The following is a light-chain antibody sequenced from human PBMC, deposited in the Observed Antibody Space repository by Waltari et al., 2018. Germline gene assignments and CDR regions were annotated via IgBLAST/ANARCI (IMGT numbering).Light chain of an antibody. CDR2: EVN. J-gene: IGLJ1*01. V-gene: IGLV2-8*01. Sequence: QSALTQPPSASGSPGQSVTISCTGTSSDVGGYNYVSWYQQHPGKAPKLMIYEVNKRPSGVPDRFSGCKSGNMASLTVSGLQAEDEADYYCSSYAGSNNYVFGTGTKVTVL. CDR1: SSDVGGYNY. CDR3: SSYAGSNNYV.